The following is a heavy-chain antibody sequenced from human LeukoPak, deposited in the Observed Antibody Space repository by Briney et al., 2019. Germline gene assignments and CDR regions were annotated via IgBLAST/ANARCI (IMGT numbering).Heavy chain of an antibody. CDR1: GGTFSSYA. CDR3: AFGELSTLSFDY. CDR2: IIPIFGTA. D-gene: IGHD3-10*01. Sequence: SVKVSCKASGGTFSSYAISWVRQAPGQGLEWMGGIIPIFGTANYAQKFQGRVTITRDTSASTAYMELSSLRSEDTAVYYCAFGELSTLSFDYWGQGTLVTVSS. V-gene: IGHV1-69*05. J-gene: IGHJ4*02.